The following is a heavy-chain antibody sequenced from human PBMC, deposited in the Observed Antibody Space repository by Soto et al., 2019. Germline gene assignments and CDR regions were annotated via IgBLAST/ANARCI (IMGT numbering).Heavy chain of an antibody. CDR2: IYYRGST. D-gene: IGHD3-10*01. CDR1: GGSISSYY. CDR3: ARHVGRVWFGEIDY. V-gene: IGHV4-59*05. Sequence: SPETLSLTCTVSGGSISSYYWSWIRQPPGKGLEWIGSIYYRGSTYNNPSLKSRVTISVDASKNQCSLKLSSVTAADTAVYYCARHVGRVWFGEIDYWGQGTLVTVSS. J-gene: IGHJ4*02.